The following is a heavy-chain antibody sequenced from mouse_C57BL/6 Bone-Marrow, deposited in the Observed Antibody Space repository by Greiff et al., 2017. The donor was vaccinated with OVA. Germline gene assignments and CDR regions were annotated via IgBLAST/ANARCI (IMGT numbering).Heavy chain of an antibody. CDR3: TRSERLRDYFDN. CDR1: GYTFTDYY. CDR2: IYPGSGNI. J-gene: IGHJ2*01. D-gene: IGHD2-2*01. V-gene: IGHV1-76*01. Sequence: QVQLQQSGAELVRPGASVKLSCKASGYTFTDYYISWVKQRPGQGLEWIARIYPGSGNIYYNEKFKGKATLTAEKSSSTAYMQVSNLTSDDSAVDFCTRSERLRDYFDNWGQGTTLTVSS.